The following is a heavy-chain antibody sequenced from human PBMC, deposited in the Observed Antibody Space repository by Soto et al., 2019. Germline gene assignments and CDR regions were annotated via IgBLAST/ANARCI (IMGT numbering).Heavy chain of an antibody. CDR3: ARLGIRCESPFDH. Sequence: QVQLQESGPGLMKPSETLSLTCTVSGDSVNNDAYYWSWIRQPPGKGLEWIGYSYDSGITYYNPSLTSRVITSIDLSAHQFSLTLISVTAADTAVYYSARLGIRCESPFDHSGHGTLLNVSS. J-gene: IGHJ4*01. D-gene: IGHD2-8*01. V-gene: IGHV4-61*08. CDR2: SYDSGIT. CDR1: GDSVNNDAYY.